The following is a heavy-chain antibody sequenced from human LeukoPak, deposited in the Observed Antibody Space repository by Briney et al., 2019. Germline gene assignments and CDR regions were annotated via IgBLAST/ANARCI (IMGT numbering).Heavy chain of an antibody. Sequence: PGGSLRLSCAASGFTYSSYSMNWVRQAPGKGLEWVSSISSSSSCIYYADSVKGRFTISRDNAKNSLYLQMNSLRAEDTAAYYCARVSDGAFDYWGQGTLVTVSS. J-gene: IGHJ4*02. CDR2: ISSSSSCI. V-gene: IGHV3-21*01. D-gene: IGHD1-26*01. CDR1: GFTYSSYS. CDR3: ARVSDGAFDY.